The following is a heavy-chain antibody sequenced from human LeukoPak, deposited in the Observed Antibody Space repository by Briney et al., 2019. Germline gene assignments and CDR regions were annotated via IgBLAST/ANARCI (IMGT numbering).Heavy chain of an antibody. D-gene: IGHD2/OR15-2a*01. CDR2: IYPGDSDT. Sequence: PGGSLKISCKGSGYSFTSYWIGWVRQMPGKGLEWMGIIYPGDSDTRYSPSFQGQVTISADKSISTAYLQWSSLKASDTAMYFCARRYTLTTSPFDYWGQGTLVTVSS. J-gene: IGHJ4*02. CDR1: GYSFTSYW. V-gene: IGHV5-51*01. CDR3: ARRYTLTTSPFDY.